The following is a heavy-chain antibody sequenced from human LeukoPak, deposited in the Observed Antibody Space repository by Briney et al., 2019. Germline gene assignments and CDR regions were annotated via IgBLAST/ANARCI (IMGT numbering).Heavy chain of an antibody. CDR2: IHNSGGT. J-gene: IGHJ3*02. CDR3: VRDWEGFNFDI. CDR1: GGSFRRYY. D-gene: IGHD1-26*01. Sequence: PSETLSLTCTVSGGSFRRYYWSWIRQPPGEGLEWIAYIHNSGGTNYNPSLKSRVTISVDTSKNQFSLKLRSVTAADTAVYYCVRDWEGFNFDIWGQGTMVTVSS. V-gene: IGHV4-59*01.